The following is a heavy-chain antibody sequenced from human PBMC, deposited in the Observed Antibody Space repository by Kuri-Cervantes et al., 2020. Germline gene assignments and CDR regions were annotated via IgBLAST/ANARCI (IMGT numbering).Heavy chain of an antibody. J-gene: IGHJ4*02. V-gene: IGHV1-69*06. CDR2: IIPIFGTV. Sequence: SVKVSCKASGGTFSSYAISWVRQAPGQGLEWMGGIIPIFGTVNYAQKFQGRVTITADKSTSTAYMELRGLRSDDTAVYYCARDRYYYDSSGYYECFDYWGQGTLVTVSS. CDR1: GGTFSSYA. CDR3: ARDRYYYDSSGYYECFDY. D-gene: IGHD3-22*01.